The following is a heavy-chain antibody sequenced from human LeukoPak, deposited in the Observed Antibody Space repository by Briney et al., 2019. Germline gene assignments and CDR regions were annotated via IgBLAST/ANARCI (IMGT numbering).Heavy chain of an antibody. D-gene: IGHD2-8*01. V-gene: IGHV1-18*01. Sequence: ASVKVSCKASGYTFTSYGISWVRQAPGQGLEWMGWISAYNGNTNYAQKLQGRVTMTTDTSTGTAYMELRSLRSDDTAVYYCASTRMAYGMDVWGQGTTVTVSS. CDR3: ASTRMAYGMDV. J-gene: IGHJ6*02. CDR1: GYTFTSYG. CDR2: ISAYNGNT.